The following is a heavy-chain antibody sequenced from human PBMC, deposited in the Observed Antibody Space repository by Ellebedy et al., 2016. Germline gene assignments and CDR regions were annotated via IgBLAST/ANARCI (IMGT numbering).Heavy chain of an antibody. CDR3: AKDRVVATTGWDLDY. Sequence: GESLKISXAASGFSFSNFGLHWVRQAPGKGLEWLAVISYDGRTQHYAESVKGRFTISRDNSKNALYMQLNSLRAEDTAVYYCAKDRVVATTGWDLDYWGQGTPVTVS. V-gene: IGHV3-30*18. J-gene: IGHJ4*02. CDR2: ISYDGRTQ. CDR1: GFSFSNFG. D-gene: IGHD1-1*01.